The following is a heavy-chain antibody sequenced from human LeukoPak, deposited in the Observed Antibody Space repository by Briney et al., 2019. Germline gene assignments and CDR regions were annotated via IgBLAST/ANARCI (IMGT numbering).Heavy chain of an antibody. V-gene: IGHV3-66*01. J-gene: IGHJ4*02. CDR2: LYSDGRT. CDR3: ARASRRDTAMGLDY. Sequence: GGSLRFSCAASGFIVSSNYMTWVRQAPGKGLDWVSVLYSDGRTMYADSVRGRFTISRDNSKNTLYLQMNSLRAEDTAVYYCARASRRDTAMGLDYWGQGTQVTVSS. CDR1: GFIVSSNY. D-gene: IGHD5-18*01.